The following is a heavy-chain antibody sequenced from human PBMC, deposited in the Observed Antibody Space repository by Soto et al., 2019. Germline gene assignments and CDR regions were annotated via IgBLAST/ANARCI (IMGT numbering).Heavy chain of an antibody. J-gene: IGHJ4*02. V-gene: IGHV2-5*04. CDR2: IYWDNDK. D-gene: IGHD6-13*01. Sequence: SGPTLVNPTQTLTLTCTFSGFSLNTGGVGVGWIRQPPGKALEWLALIYWDNDKRYSPSLKSRLTITKDTSKNQVVLTMTDMEPVDTGTFFCVQNGGGRWYIFGYWARGALVPVSS. CDR3: VQNGGGRWYIFGY. CDR1: GFSLNTGGVG.